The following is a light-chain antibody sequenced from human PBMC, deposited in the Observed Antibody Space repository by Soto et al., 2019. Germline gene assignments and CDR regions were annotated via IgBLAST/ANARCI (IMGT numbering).Light chain of an antibody. CDR2: DVS. CDR3: STYTASSTV. V-gene: IGLV2-14*03. Sequence: QSVLTQPASVSGSPGQSITISCTGTSDDFAAFDYVSWYQQHPGKAPTLMSFDVSDRPSGVSSRFSGSKSGNTASLTISGLQSEDEDDYSCSTYTASSTVFGGGTKVTVL. J-gene: IGLJ2*01. CDR1: SDDFAAFDY.